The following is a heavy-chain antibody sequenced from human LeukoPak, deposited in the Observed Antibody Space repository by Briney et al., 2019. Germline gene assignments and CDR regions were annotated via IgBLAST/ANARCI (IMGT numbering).Heavy chain of an antibody. V-gene: IGHV3-7*01. D-gene: IGHD3-22*01. CDR1: GFTFSSYW. CDR3: ARDPYDSSAYGAFDI. J-gene: IGHJ3*02. Sequence: GGSLRLSCEASGFTFSSYWTSWVRQAPGKGLEWVANINQDGSGKEYVDSVEGRFTISRDNAKNSLYLQMNSLRAEDTAVYYCARDPYDSSAYGAFDIWGQGTMVTVSS. CDR2: INQDGSGK.